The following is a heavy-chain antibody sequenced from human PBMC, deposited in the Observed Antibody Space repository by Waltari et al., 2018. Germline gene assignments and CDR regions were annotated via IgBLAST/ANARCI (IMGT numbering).Heavy chain of an antibody. CDR3: ARPCCVGGGALLSLDL. CDR1: GGSISSTIYY. D-gene: IGHD3-16*01. V-gene: IGHV4-39*01. Sequence: QLQLQESGPGLVKPSETLSLTCTVSGGSISSTIYYWGWIRQPPGKGLEWIGSFHYGGKTYYNPSLQSRITISVDTSKNQFSLKLNSVTAADTAVYYCARPCCVGGGALLSLDLWGQGTLVTVSS. CDR2: FHYGGKT. J-gene: IGHJ5*02.